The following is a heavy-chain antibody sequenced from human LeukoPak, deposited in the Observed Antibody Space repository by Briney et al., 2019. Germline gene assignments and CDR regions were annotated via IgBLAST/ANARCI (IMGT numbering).Heavy chain of an antibody. D-gene: IGHD5-18*01. Sequence: ASVKVSCKASGYTFTSYYMHWVRQAPGQGLEWMGIINPSGGNTGYAQKFQGRVTITRNTSISTAYMELSSLRSEDTAVYYCARGDSLDAFDIWGQGTMVTVSS. CDR2: INPSGGNT. J-gene: IGHJ3*02. CDR3: ARGDSLDAFDI. V-gene: IGHV1-46*01. CDR1: GYTFTSYY.